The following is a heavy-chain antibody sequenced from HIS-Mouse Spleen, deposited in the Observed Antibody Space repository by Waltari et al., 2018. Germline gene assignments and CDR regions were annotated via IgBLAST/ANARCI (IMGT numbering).Heavy chain of an antibody. V-gene: IGHV4-39*07. J-gene: IGHJ2*01. CDR2: IYYSGST. D-gene: IGHD6-13*01. CDR3: AREIPYSSSWYDWYFDL. CDR1: GGSISSSSYY. Sequence: QLQLQESGPGLVKPSETLSLTCTVSGGSISSSSYYWGWFHQPPGKGLEWIGSIYYSGSTYYNPSLKSRVTISVDTSKNQFSLKLSSVTAADTAVYYCAREIPYSSSWYDWYFDLWGRGTLVTVSS.